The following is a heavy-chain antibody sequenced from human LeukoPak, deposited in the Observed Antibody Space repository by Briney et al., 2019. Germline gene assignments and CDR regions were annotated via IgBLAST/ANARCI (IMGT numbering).Heavy chain of an antibody. J-gene: IGHJ3*02. Sequence: SVKVSCKASGGTFISYAISWVRQAPGQGLEWMGVIIPIFGTANYAQKFQGRVTITADKSTSTAYMELSSLRSEDTAVYYCARERPSGGGAFDIWGQATMVTVSS. D-gene: IGHD5-12*01. CDR3: ARERPSGGGAFDI. CDR2: IIPIFGTA. V-gene: IGHV1-69*06. CDR1: GGTFISYA.